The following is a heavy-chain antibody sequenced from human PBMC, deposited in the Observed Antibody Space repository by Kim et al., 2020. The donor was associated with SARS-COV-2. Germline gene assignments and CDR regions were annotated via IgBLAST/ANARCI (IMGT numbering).Heavy chain of an antibody. D-gene: IGHD6-6*01. J-gene: IGHJ4*02. Sequence: YADSVKGRFPISRDNAKNSLFLQRNSLRVDDTAVYYCSRGYSSSSPFDYWGQGTLVTVSS. CDR3: SRGYSSSSPFDY. V-gene: IGHV3-11*06.